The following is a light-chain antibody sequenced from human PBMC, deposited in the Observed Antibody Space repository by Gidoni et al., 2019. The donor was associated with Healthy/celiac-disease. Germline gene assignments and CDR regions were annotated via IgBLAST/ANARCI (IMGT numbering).Light chain of an antibody. V-gene: IGLV3-25*03. CDR2: KDS. CDR1: ALPKQY. CDR3: KSAESSGTVV. J-gene: IGLJ2*01. Sequence: SYQLTQPPSVSVSPGQTARTTCPGEALPKQYAYWYQQKPGQAPVLVIYKDSERPSGIPERFSGSRSGKTVTLTISGVQAEDEADYYCKSAESSGTVVFGGGTKLTVL.